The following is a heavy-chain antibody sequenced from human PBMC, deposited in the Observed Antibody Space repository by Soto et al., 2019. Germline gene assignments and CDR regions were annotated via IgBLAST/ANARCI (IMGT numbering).Heavy chain of an antibody. D-gene: IGHD2-15*01. Sequence: EVQLVESGGGLVQPGGSLRLSCAASGFIFSNYWMHCVRRVPGKGLVWVSRINTDGSATSYADSVKGRFTVSRDNAKNTQYLQMNSLRVEDTAVYYCARDGGEYWGQGSLFTVSS. CDR2: INTDGSAT. J-gene: IGHJ4*02. V-gene: IGHV3-74*01. CDR1: GFIFSNYW. CDR3: ARDGGEY.